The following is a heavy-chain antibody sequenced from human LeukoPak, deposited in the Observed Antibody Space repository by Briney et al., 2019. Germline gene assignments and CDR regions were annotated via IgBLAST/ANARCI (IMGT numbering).Heavy chain of an antibody. D-gene: IGHD3-9*01. CDR3: ARGARYYDILTGYYPTPYFDY. CDR2: INHSGST. V-gene: IGHV4-34*01. J-gene: IGHJ4*02. Sequence: TSETLSLTCAVYGGSFSGYYWSWIRLPPGKGREWIGEINHSGSTNYNPSLKSRVTISVDTPKNQFSLKLSSVTAADTAVYYCARGARYYDILTGYYPTPYFDYWGQGTLVTVSS. CDR1: GGSFSGYY.